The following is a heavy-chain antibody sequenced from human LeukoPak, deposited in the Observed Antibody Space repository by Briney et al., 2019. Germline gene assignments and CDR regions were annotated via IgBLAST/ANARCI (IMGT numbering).Heavy chain of an antibody. CDR1: GFTFNKYA. V-gene: IGHV3-30*07. J-gene: IGHJ3*02. CDR3: ARGRVSPLTTPEAFDI. D-gene: IGHD4-17*01. CDR2: ISYDESNK. Sequence: GGSLRLSCAASGFTFNKYALHWVRQAPGKGLEWVAIISYDESNKFYADSVKDRFTISRDNSNNTLYLQMNSLRAEDTAVYYCARGRVSPLTTPEAFDIWGQGTMVTVSS.